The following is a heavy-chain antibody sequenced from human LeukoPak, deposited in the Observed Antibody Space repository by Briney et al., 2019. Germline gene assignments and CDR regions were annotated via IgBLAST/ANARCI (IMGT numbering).Heavy chain of an antibody. Sequence: SETLSLTCTVSGGSISSGGYYWSWIRQPPGKGLEWIGEINHSGSTNYNPSLKSRVTISVDTSKNQFSLKLSSVTAADTAVYYCARGPLGYYDGSGDYWGQGTLVTVSS. CDR3: ARGPLGYYDGSGDY. J-gene: IGHJ4*02. CDR1: GGSISSGGYY. D-gene: IGHD3-22*01. V-gene: IGHV4-39*07. CDR2: INHSGST.